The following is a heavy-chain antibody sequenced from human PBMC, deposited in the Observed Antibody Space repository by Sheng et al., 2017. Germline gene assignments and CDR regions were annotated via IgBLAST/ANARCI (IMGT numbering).Heavy chain of an antibody. V-gene: IGHV4-34*01. J-gene: IGHJ4*02. CDR1: GGSFSGYY. D-gene: IGHD3-22*01. CDR3: VRQQSYYYDPSGHYYNQ. CDR2: INHSGST. Sequence: QVQLQQWGAGLLKPSETLSLTCAVYGGSFSGYYWSWIRQPPTGRGVEWIGEINHSGSTNYNPSLKSRVTVSVDTSKNQISLKLTSVTAADTAVYYCVRQQSYYYDPSGHYYNQWGQGTLVTVSS.